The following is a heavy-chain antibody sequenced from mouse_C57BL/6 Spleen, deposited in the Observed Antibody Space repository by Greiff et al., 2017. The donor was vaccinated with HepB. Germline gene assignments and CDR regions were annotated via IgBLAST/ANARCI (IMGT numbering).Heavy chain of an antibody. Sequence: DVHLVESGGGLVQPKGSLKLSCAASGFTFNTYAMHWVRQAPGKGLEWVARIRSKSSNYATYYADSVKDRFTISRDDSQSMLYLQMNNLKTEDTAMYYCVRDRTGYGSSWGYFDVWGTGTTVTVSS. J-gene: IGHJ1*03. CDR2: IRSKSSNYAT. CDR3: VRDRTGYGSSWGYFDV. V-gene: IGHV10-3*01. CDR1: GFTFNTYA. D-gene: IGHD1-1*01.